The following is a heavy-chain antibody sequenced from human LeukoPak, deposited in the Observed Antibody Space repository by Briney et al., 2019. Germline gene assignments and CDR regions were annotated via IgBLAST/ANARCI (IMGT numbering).Heavy chain of an antibody. CDR3: VCVSYGDYRDYFDY. CDR1: GFTFSIYS. J-gene: IGHJ4*02. V-gene: IGHV3-48*01. Sequence: GGSLRLSCAASGFTFSIYSVNWVRQAPGKGLEWVSYISSSSSTIYYADSVKGRFTISRDNAKNSLYLQMNSLRAEDTAVYYCVCVSYGDYRDYFDYWGQGTLVTVSS. D-gene: IGHD4-17*01. CDR2: ISSSSSTI.